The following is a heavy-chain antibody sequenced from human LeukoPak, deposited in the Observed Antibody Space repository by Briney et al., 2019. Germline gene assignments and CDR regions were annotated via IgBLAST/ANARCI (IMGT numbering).Heavy chain of an antibody. CDR2: INPKSGGT. CDR3: ARDLQVVPYEHVYFDY. J-gene: IGHJ4*02. Sequence: ASVKVSYKASASPFTGYYMHWVRQAPGQGLEWMGWINPKSGGTNYAQKFQGRVTMTRDTSITTAYMELSRLRSDDTAVYYCARDLQVVPYEHVYFDYWGQGTLVTVSS. V-gene: IGHV1-2*02. D-gene: IGHD2-2*01. CDR1: ASPFTGYY.